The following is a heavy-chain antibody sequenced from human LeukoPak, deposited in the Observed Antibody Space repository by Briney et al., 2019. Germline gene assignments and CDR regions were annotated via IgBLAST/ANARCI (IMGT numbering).Heavy chain of an antibody. J-gene: IGHJ4*02. Sequence: SETLSLTCAVYGGSFSGYYWSWIRQPPGKGLEWIGEINHSGSTNYNPSLKSRVTISVDTSKSQFSLKLSSVTAADTAVYYCARHEGYSYGSEFDYWGQGTLVTVSS. CDR1: GGSFSGYY. CDR2: INHSGST. V-gene: IGHV4-34*01. CDR3: ARHEGYSYGSEFDY. D-gene: IGHD5-18*01.